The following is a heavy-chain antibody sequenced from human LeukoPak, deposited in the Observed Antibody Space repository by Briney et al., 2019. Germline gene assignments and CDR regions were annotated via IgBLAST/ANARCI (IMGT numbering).Heavy chain of an antibody. CDR1: GFTFSSYE. CDR2: ISSSGSTI. D-gene: IGHD6-13*01. CDR3: ARDFMYSITCAGC. Sequence: GGSLRLSCAASGFTFSSYEMNWVRQAPGKGLEWVSYISSSGSTIYYADSVKGRFTISRDNAKNTLYLQMNSLRVEDTAVYYCARDFMYSITCAGCWGQGTLVTVSS. V-gene: IGHV3-48*03. J-gene: IGHJ4*02.